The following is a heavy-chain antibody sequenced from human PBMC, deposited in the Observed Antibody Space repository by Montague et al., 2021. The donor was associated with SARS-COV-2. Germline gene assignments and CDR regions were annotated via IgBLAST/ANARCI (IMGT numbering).Heavy chain of an antibody. J-gene: IGHJ4*02. V-gene: IGHV6-1*01. D-gene: IGHD6-13*01. Sequence: CAISGDSVSSNTAAWNWIRQSPSRGLEWLGRTYYRSKWYNDYAVSVKRRISINADTSKNQFSLQLNSVTPEDTAVYYCARGISATNKWGQGTLVTVSS. CDR3: ARGISATNK. CDR2: TYYRSKWYN. CDR1: GDSVSSNTAA.